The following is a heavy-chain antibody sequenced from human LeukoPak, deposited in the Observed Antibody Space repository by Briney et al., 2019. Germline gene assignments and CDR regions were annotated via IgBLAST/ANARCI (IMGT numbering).Heavy chain of an antibody. CDR3: ARGPSRITTIVVAQTGSAEYFQH. CDR2: ISSSSSYI. J-gene: IGHJ1*01. Sequence: PGGSLRLSCAASGFTFSSYSMNWVRQAPGKGLEWVSSISSSSSYIYYADSVKGRFTISRDNAKNSLYLQMNSLRAEDTAVYYCARGPSRITTIVVAQTGSAEYFQHWGQGTLVTVSS. CDR1: GFTFSSYS. V-gene: IGHV3-21*01. D-gene: IGHD3-22*01.